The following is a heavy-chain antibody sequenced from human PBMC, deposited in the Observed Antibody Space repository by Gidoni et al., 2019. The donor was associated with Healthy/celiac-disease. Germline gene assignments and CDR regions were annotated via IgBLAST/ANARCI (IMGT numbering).Heavy chain of an antibody. CDR2: IYHSGST. CDR3: ARRRYNWNQGWFDP. CDR1: GASISSGGYS. J-gene: IGHJ5*02. V-gene: IGHV4-30-2*01. Sequence: QLQLQESGSGLVMPSQTLSLTCAVSGASISSGGYSWSWIRQPPGKGLEWIGYIYHSGSTYYNPSLKSRVTISVDRSKNQFSLKLSSVTAADTAVYYCARRRYNWNQGWFDPWGQGTLVTVSS. D-gene: IGHD1-20*01.